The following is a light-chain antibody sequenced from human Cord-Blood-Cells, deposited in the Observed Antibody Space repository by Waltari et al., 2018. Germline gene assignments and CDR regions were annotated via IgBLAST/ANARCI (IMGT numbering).Light chain of an antibody. Sequence: IQLTQSPSFLSASVGDRVTITCRYSKAICSYLAWYQQKPGKAPKLLIYAASTLQSGVPSRFSSSGSGTEFTLTISSLQPEDFATYYCQQLNSYPYTFGQGTKLEIK. V-gene: IGKV1-9*01. J-gene: IGKJ2*01. CDR1: KAICSY. CDR3: QQLNSYPYT. CDR2: AAS.